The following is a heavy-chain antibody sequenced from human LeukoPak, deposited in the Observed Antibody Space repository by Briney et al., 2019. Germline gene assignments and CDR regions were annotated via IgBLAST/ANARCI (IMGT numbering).Heavy chain of an antibody. Sequence: PGGSLRLSCAASGFTFSSYEMNWVRQAPGKGLEWVSYISSSGSTIYYADSVKGRFTISRDNAKNSLYLQMSSLRAEDTAVYYCAREGDYYGSGSYDYWGQGTLVTVSS. V-gene: IGHV3-48*03. CDR2: ISSSGSTI. CDR1: GFTFSSYE. J-gene: IGHJ4*02. CDR3: AREGDYYGSGSYDY. D-gene: IGHD3-10*01.